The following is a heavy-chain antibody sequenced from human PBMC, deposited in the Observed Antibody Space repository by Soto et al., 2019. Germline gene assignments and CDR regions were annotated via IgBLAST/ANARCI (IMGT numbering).Heavy chain of an antibody. CDR1: VVSITTNGYS. Sequence: SETLSLTCAFSVVSITTNGYSCSWIRQPPGKGLEWIGYIYPSGTIFYNPSLNSRVTISADTSNNQFSLKLTSVTAADTAVYFCATYTAFEKYYFDYWGRGTLCSVSS. J-gene: IGHJ4*02. V-gene: IGHV4-30-2*01. CDR2: IYPSGTI. CDR3: ATYTAFEKYYFDY. D-gene: IGHD3-16*01.